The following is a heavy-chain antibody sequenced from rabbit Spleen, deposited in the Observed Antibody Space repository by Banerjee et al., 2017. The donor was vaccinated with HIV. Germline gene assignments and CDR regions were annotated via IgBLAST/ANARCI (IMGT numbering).Heavy chain of an antibody. CDR1: GFDFSAYG. V-gene: IGHV1S47*01. Sequence: QEQLMESGGGLVQPGGSLKLSCKASGFDFSAYGVSWVRQASGKGLEWIGYIDPLFGSTYYASWVNGRFTISRDTNENTVSLKMTSLTVADTATYFCARYYIFYGMDLWGPGTLVTVS. D-gene: IGHD4-1*01. CDR3: ARYYIFYGMDL. CDR2: IDPLFGST. J-gene: IGHJ6*01.